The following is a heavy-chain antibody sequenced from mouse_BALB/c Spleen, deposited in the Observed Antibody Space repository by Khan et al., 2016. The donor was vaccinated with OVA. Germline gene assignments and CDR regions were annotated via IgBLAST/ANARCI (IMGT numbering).Heavy chain of an antibody. CDR3: ARIKKIVATYFDY. V-gene: IGHV1S81*02. CDR2: TNPTNGRT. J-gene: IGHJ2*01. D-gene: IGHD1-1*01. Sequence: QVQLQQSGAELVKAGASVKMSCKASGYTFTSYWMHWVKQRLGQGLEWFAETNPTNGRTYYNEKFKSKANMTVDKSSSTAYMPISGPTFEDSAVYYCARIKKIVATYFDYWGQGTTLTVSS. CDR1: GYTFTSYW.